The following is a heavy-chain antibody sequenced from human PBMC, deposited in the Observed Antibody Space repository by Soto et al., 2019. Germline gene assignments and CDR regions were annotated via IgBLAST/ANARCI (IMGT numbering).Heavy chain of an antibody. Sequence: QVQLVQSGAEVRKPGSSVTVSCKASGGTFSTYGITWVRQAPGQGLEWMGNIIPLIGTANHAQRFRGRVTITADESTTTAYMELTRLRSEDTAVYYWARVVMTTVPASFYYGLDVWGQGTTVTVSS. CDR1: GGTFSTYG. D-gene: IGHD4-4*01. J-gene: IGHJ6*02. CDR3: ARVVMTTVPASFYYGLDV. CDR2: IIPLIGTA. V-gene: IGHV1-69*18.